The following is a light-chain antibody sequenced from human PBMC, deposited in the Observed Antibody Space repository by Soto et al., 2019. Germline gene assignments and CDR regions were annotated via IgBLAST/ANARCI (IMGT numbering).Light chain of an antibody. V-gene: IGLV2-14*01. Sequence: QSALTQPVSVSGSPGQSITISCTGTSSDVGGYNYVSWYQQHPGKAPKLMIFEVTYRPSGVSHRFSASKSGNTASLTISGLQAEDEADYYCCSYTSSSTWVFGGGTKLTVL. CDR2: EVT. J-gene: IGLJ3*02. CDR1: SSDVGGYNY. CDR3: CSYTSSSTWV.